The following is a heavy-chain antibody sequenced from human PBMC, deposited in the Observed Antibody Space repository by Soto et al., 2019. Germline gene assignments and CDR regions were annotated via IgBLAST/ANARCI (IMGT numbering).Heavy chain of an antibody. CDR1: GFTVSNNY. CDR2: IYSGGGTI. CDR3: TCKYYDSSGQKY. V-gene: IGHV3-15*01. J-gene: IGHJ4*02. Sequence: GGSLRLSCAASGFTVSNNYMSWVRHAPGKGLEYVSVIYSGGGTIGYAAPVKDRFTISRDDSKNTLFLQMNSLKTEDTVLYHCTCKYYDSSGQKYWGQGTLVTVSS. D-gene: IGHD3-22*01.